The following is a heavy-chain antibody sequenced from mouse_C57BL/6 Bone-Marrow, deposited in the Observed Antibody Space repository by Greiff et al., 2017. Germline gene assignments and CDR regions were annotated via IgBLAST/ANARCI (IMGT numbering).Heavy chain of an antibody. D-gene: IGHD4-1*01. CDR2: IRLKSDNYAT. J-gene: IGHJ2*01. V-gene: IGHV6-3*01. Sequence: EVKVVESGGGLVQPGGSMKLSCVASGFTFSNYWMNWVRQSPEKGLEWVAQIRLKSDNYATHYAESVKGRFTISRDDSKSSVYLQMNNLRAEDTGIYYCTARTGNYFDYWGQGTTLTVSS. CDR3: TARTGNYFDY. CDR1: GFTFSNYW.